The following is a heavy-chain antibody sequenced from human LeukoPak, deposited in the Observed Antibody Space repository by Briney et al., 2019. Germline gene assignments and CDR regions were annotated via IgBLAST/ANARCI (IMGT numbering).Heavy chain of an antibody. CDR2: IKQDGSEK. CDR1: GFTFSSYW. CDR3: ARAIVVVTCDAFDI. J-gene: IGHJ3*02. D-gene: IGHD2-21*02. V-gene: IGHV3-7*01. Sequence: GGSLRLSCAASGFTFSSYWMSWVRQAPGKGLEWVANIKQDGSEKYYVDSVKGRFTISRDNAKNSLYLQMNGLRAEDTAVYYCARAIVVVTCDAFDIWGQGTMVTVSS.